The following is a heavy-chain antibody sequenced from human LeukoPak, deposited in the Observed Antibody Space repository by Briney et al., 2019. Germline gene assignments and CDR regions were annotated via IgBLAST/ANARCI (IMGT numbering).Heavy chain of an antibody. V-gene: IGHV1-8*01. Sequence: ASVKVSCKASGYTFTSYGINWVRQATGQGLEWMGWMNPNSGNTGYAQKFQGRITMSRNTSISTAYMELSRLRSDDTAVYYCARDRAARPDMDYYYYMDVWGKGTTVTVSS. J-gene: IGHJ6*03. CDR1: GYTFTSYG. D-gene: IGHD6-6*01. CDR2: MNPNSGNT. CDR3: ARDRAARPDMDYYYYMDV.